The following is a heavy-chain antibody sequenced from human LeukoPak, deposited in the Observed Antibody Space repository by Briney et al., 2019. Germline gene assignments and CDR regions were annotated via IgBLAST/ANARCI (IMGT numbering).Heavy chain of an antibody. CDR1: GGSISSYY. Sequence: SETLSLTCTVSGGSISSYYWSWIRQPAGKGLEWIGRIHTSGSTNYSPSLKSRVTMSVDTSKNQFSLKLSSVTAADTAVYYCARDKYYYDSSGYYYFDYWGQGTLVTVSS. CDR3: ARDKYYYDSSGYYYFDY. V-gene: IGHV4-4*07. D-gene: IGHD3-22*01. J-gene: IGHJ4*02. CDR2: IHTSGST.